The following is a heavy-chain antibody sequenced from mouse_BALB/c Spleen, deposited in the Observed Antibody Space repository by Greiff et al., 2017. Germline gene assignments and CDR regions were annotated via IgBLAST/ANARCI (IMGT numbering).Heavy chain of an antibody. Sequence: EVQGVESGGGLVQPGGSRKLSCAASGFTFSSFGMHWVRQAPEKGLEWVAYISSGSSTIYYADTVKGRFTISRDNPKNTLFLQMTSLRSEDTAMYYCARREKFSYAMDYWGQGTSVTVSS. CDR1: GFTFSSFG. V-gene: IGHV5-17*02. J-gene: IGHJ4*01. CDR2: ISSGSSTI. D-gene: IGHD1-3*01. CDR3: ARREKFSYAMDY.